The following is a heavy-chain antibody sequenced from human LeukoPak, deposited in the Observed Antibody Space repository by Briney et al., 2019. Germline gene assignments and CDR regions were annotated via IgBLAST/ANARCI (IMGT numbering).Heavy chain of an antibody. CDR2: LSGWSGST. V-gene: IGHV3-23*01. D-gene: IGHD5-12*01. J-gene: IGHJ6*03. CDR3: ATNGREWRRLRVYHYYYMDV. CDR1: GFTFSSYR. Sequence: HPGGSLTLSCSGSGFTFSSYRMMWLRPAQGTGREGVIDLSGWSGSTYYAESVKGRFAISRDNSKNALYLQMNSLRAEDTAVYYCATNGREWRRLRVYHYYYMDVWGKGTTVTISS.